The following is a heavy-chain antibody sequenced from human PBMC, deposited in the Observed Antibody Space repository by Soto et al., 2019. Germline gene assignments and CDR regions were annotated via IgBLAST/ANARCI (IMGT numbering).Heavy chain of an antibody. CDR1: GFIFRGHW. V-gene: IGHV3-7*01. CDR2: IKEDGSEE. D-gene: IGHD2-8*02. Sequence: EVQLVQSGGGLVQPGGSLILPCAASGFIFRGHWMSWVRQVPGKGLEWVANIKEDGSEEYYVDSVRGRFTISRDNAKNFLYLQMTSLRAEDTAVYYCVRIKPGGYDCFDNWGQGTLVTVSS. CDR3: VRIKPGGYDCFDN. J-gene: IGHJ4*02.